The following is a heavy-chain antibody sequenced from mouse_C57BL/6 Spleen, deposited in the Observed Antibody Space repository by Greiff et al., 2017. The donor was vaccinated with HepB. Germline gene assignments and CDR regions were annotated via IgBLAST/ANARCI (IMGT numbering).Heavy chain of an antibody. V-gene: IGHV1-42*01. Sequence: EVQLQQSGPELVKPGASVKISCKASGYSFTGYYMNWVKQSPEKSLEWIGEINPSTGGTTYNQKFKAKATLTVDKSSSTAYMQLKSLTSEDSAVYYCARDPPLYYDYDDGLAWFAYWGQGTLVTVSA. CDR3: ARDPPLYYDYDDGLAWFAY. CDR2: INPSTGGT. D-gene: IGHD2-4*01. J-gene: IGHJ3*01. CDR1: GYSFTGYY.